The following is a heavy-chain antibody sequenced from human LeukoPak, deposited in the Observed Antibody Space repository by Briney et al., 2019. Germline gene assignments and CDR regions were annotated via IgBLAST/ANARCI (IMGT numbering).Heavy chain of an antibody. D-gene: IGHD2-21*02. V-gene: IGHV3-30*04. CDR1: GFTFSSYA. Sequence: PGGSLRLSCAASGFTFSSYAMHWVRQAPGKGLEWVAVISYDGSNKYYADSVKGRFTISRDNSKNTLYLQMNSLRAEDTAVYYCARAYCGGDCYSDLEYWGQGELVTVSS. CDR3: ARAYCGGDCYSDLEY. J-gene: IGHJ4*02. CDR2: ISYDGSNK.